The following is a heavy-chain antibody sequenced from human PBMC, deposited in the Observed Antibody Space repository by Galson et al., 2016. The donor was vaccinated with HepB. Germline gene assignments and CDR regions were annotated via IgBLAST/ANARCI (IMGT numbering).Heavy chain of an antibody. D-gene: IGHD2-15*01. J-gene: IGHJ4*02. V-gene: IGHV4-34*01. CDR2: AIHSGRT. CDR3: TRGGCSGGSGYWGGRSDY. Sequence: SETLSLTCAVSGGSFTGYYWSWVRQPPGKGLEWIGEAIHSGRTKYNPSLKSRVTITVDTSNNQFSLKLDSVTAADTALYFCTRGGCSGGSGYWGGRSDYWGPRTLVTVSS. CDR1: GGSFTGYY.